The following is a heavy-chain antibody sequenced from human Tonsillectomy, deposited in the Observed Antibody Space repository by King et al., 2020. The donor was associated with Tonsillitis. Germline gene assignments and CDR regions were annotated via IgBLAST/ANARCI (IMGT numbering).Heavy chain of an antibody. V-gene: IGHV3-7*01. D-gene: IGHD3-10*01. Sequence: VQLVESGGGLVQPGGSLRLSCAASGFTFSSYWMSWVRQAPGKGLEWVANIKQDGSEKYYVDSVKGRFTISRDNAKNSLYLQMNSLRAEDTAVYYCARDWYGSWSPFDYWGQGTLVTVSS. J-gene: IGHJ4*02. CDR3: ARDWYGSWSPFDY. CDR2: IKQDGSEK. CDR1: GFTFSSYW.